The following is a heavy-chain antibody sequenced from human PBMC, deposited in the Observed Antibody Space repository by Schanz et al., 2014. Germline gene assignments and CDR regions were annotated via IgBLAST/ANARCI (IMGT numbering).Heavy chain of an antibody. V-gene: IGHV3-33*01. CDR3: ARGPIPIQGVPMDF. Sequence: QVQLVESGGGVVQPGRSLRLSCATSGLNFDYYGMNWVRQAPGKGLEWVANIGYDGSEKYYVDSVKGRFTNSRDNSKDTLYLQMSGLTPEDTSVYYCARGPIPIQGVPMDFWGQGTLVTVSS. CDR1: GLNFDYYG. J-gene: IGHJ4*02. CDR2: IGYDGSEK. D-gene: IGHD3-10*01.